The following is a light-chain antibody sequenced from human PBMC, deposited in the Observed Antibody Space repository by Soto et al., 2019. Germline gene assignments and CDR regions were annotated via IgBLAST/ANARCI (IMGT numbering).Light chain of an antibody. V-gene: IGLV1-44*01. J-gene: IGLJ3*02. CDR2: SDY. CDR3: AAWDDSLIWV. CDR1: SSNIGSNN. Sequence: QSVLTQPPSASGNPGQRVTISCSGSSSNIGSNNVNWYQQLPGTAPKLLIYSDYLRPSGVPDRFSGSKSGTSASLAISGLQSGDEADYYCAAWDDSLIWVFGGGTKVTVL.